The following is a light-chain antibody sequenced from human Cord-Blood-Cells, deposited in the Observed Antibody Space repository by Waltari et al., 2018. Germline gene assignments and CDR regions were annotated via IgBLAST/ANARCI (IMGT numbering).Light chain of an antibody. CDR1: QGISNY. CDR3: QKYNSAPPWT. CDR2: AAS. V-gene: IGKV1-27*01. Sequence: IQLTQFPSSLSASVGDRVTFPCRASQGISNYLAWYQQKPGKVPKLLIYAASTLQSGVPSRFSGSGSGTDFTLTISSLQPEDVATYYCQKYNSAPPWTFGQGTKVEIK. J-gene: IGKJ1*01.